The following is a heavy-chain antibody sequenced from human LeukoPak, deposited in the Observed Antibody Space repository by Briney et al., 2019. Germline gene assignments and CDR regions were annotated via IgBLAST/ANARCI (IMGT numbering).Heavy chain of an antibody. D-gene: IGHD2-2*01. V-gene: IGHV3-30*16. CDR2: ISFEGSSK. CDR3: AKGDCSSPSCWMDY. J-gene: IGHJ4*02. CDR1: GFTFSSYA. Sequence: PGGSLRLSCAASGFTFSSYAMDWVRQAPGKGLEWVAVISFEGSSKYYADSVKGRFIISRDDSKNTLYLQMNSLRPEDTAMYYCAKGDCSSPSCWMDYWGQGTLVTVSS.